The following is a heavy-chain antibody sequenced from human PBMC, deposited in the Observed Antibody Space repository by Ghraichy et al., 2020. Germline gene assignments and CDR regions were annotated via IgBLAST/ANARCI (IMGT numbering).Heavy chain of an antibody. Sequence: GGSLRLSCAASGFTFSSYAMSWVRQAPGKGLEWVSAISGSGGSTYYADSVKGRFTISRDNSKNTLYLQMNSLRAEDTAVYYCAKDLSNDFWSGYLDYWGQGTLVTVSS. D-gene: IGHD3-3*01. V-gene: IGHV3-23*01. J-gene: IGHJ4*02. CDR2: ISGSGGST. CDR3: AKDLSNDFWSGYLDY. CDR1: GFTFSSYA.